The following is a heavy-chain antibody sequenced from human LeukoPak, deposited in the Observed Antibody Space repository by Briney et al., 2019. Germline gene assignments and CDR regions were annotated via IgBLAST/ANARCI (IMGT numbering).Heavy chain of an antibody. CDR1: GYTLTELS. J-gene: IGHJ5*02. CDR3: ATSQGYGGNSLGWFDP. CDR2: FDPEDGET. D-gene: IGHD4-23*01. Sequence: ASVKVSCKVSGYTLTELSMHWVRQAPGKGLEWMGGFDPEDGETIYAQKFQGRVTMTEDTSTDTAYMELSSLRSEDTAVYYCATSQGYGGNSLGWFDPWGQGTLVTVSS. V-gene: IGHV1-24*01.